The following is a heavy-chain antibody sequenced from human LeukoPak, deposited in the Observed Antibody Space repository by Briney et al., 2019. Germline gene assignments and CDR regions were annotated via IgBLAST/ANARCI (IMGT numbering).Heavy chain of an antibody. V-gene: IGHV3-66*01. D-gene: IGHD1-1*01. Sequence: GGSLSLSCTASEFSVGSNNMTWVRQAPGKGLELVSLIYSGGSTYSADSVKGRFTISRDNSKDTLYLQMNSLRAEDTAVYYCAKSGLERRPHYYYYMDVWGKGTTVTVSS. J-gene: IGHJ6*03. CDR1: EFSVGSNN. CDR2: IYSGGST. CDR3: AKSGLERRPHYYYYMDV.